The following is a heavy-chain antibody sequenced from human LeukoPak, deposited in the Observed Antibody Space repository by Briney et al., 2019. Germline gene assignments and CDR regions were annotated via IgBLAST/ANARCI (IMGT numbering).Heavy chain of an antibody. CDR3: TKVSTTGVGGRGYFDQ. CDR1: GFTFSSHE. V-gene: IGHV3-48*03. Sequence: PGGSPRLSCAASGFTFSSHEMNWVRQAPGKGLEWVSYISGSGDTIYYADSVKGRFTISRDNAKNSLYLQMNSLRAEDTAVYYCTKVSTTGVGGRGYFDQWGQGTQVTVSS. CDR2: ISGSGDTI. D-gene: IGHD1-1*01. J-gene: IGHJ4*02.